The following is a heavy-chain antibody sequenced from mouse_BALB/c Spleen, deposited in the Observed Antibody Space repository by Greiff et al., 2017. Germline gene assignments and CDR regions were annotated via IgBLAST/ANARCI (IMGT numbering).Heavy chain of an antibody. J-gene: IGHJ3*01. CDR1: GYSITSDYA. D-gene: IGHD2-1*01. Sequence: EVHLVESGPGLVKPSQSLSLTCTVTGYSITSDYAWNWIRQFPGNKLEWMGYISYSGSTSYNPSLKSRISITRDTSKNQFFLQLNSVTTEDTATYYCARNGNYAWFAYWGQGTLVTVSA. V-gene: IGHV3-2*02. CDR2: ISYSGST. CDR3: ARNGNYAWFAY.